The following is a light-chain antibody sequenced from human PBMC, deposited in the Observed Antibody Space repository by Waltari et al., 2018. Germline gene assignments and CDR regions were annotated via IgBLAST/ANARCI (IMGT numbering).Light chain of an antibody. V-gene: IGLV2-23*01. CDR2: DDT. CDR3: CAYAGKV. J-gene: IGLJ3*02. Sequence: QSALTQPASVSGSPGQSANISCTGTSNDVGSSNFFSWYQQHPGKAPKLIIHDDTERPSVVSDRFSGSKSANGASLTISGLQAEDEAHYYCCAYAGKVFGGGTRLTVL. CDR1: SNDVGSSNF.